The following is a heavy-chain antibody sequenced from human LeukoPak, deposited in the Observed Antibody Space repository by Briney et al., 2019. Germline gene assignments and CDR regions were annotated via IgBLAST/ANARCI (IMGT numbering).Heavy chain of an antibody. D-gene: IGHD3-10*01. Sequence: SETLSLTCAVYGESISDYYWTWIRQFPGKGLEWIGEIHHSKGTNYNPSLKSRLTMSVDRSKNQFSLKLSFVTAADTAIYYCVRATAAGSGRAFDYWAQGSLVPVSS. CDR3: VRATAAGSGRAFDY. CDR1: GESISDYY. J-gene: IGHJ4*02. V-gene: IGHV4-34*01. CDR2: IHHSKGT.